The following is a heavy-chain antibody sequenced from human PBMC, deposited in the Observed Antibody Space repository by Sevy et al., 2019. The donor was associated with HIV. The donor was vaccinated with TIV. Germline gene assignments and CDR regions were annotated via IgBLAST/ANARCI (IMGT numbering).Heavy chain of an antibody. CDR3: AKGPDYYASSGTPLDY. D-gene: IGHD3-22*01. V-gene: IGHV3-23*01. J-gene: IGHJ4*02. CDR2: ITGSGDKI. CDR1: GFTFRSYT. Sequence: GGSLRLSRVVSGFTFRSYTMTWVRQAPGKGLEWVSTITGSGDKIYYADSVKGRFTISRDNSRNTLYLQMSSLRAADTAVYYCAKGPDYYASSGTPLDYWGQGTLVTVSS.